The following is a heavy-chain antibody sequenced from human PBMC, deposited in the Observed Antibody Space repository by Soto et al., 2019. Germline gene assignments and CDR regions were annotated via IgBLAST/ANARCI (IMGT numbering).Heavy chain of an antibody. J-gene: IGHJ6*02. CDR1: GFTFSSYW. CDR3: ARDESLYGDYFSYYYYGMDV. Sequence: EVQLVESGGGLVQPGGSLRLSCAASGFTFSSYWMHWVRQAPGKGLVWVSRINSDGSSTSYADSVKGRFTISRDNAKNTLYLKMNSLRAEDTAVYYCARDESLYGDYFSYYYYGMDVLGQGTTVTVSS. D-gene: IGHD4-17*01. V-gene: IGHV3-74*01. CDR2: INSDGSST.